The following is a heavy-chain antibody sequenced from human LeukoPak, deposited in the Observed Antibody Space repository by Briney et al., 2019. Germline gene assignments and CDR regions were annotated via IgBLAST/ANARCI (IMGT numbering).Heavy chain of an antibody. CDR2: IYYSGSN. D-gene: IGHD6-19*01. CDR3: ARGPRRAVAALFDD. J-gene: IGHJ4*02. Sequence: SETLSLTCTVSGGPISSYHWSWIRQPPGKGLEWIGYIYYSGSNNYNPSLESRVTISVDTSKSQFSLKLSSVTAADTAVYYCARGPRRAVAALFDDWGEGTLVTVSS. CDR1: GGPISSYH. V-gene: IGHV4-59*01.